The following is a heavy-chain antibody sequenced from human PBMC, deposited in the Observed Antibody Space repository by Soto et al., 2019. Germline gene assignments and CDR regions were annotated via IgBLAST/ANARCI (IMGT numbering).Heavy chain of an antibody. CDR1: GFSFRSYV. V-gene: IGHV3-30-3*01. CDR3: TAVWPRREYSDY. Sequence: QVQLVESGGGVVQPGRSLRLSCEASGFSFRSYVMYWVRQAPGKGLERVAAISYDGSSKYYADSVKGRFNISRDNYKNTLYLQMNSLKAGDTALNYSTAVWPRREYSDYWGEGTLVTGSS. D-gene: IGHD2-21*02. CDR2: ISYDGSSK. J-gene: IGHJ4*02.